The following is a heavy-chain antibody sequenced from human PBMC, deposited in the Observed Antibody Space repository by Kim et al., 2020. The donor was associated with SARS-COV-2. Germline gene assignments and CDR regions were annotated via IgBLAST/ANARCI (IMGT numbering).Heavy chain of an antibody. V-gene: IGHV5-10-1*01. J-gene: IGHJ4*02. CDR2: IDPSDSYT. D-gene: IGHD2-2*02. CDR3: ARLRCSSTSCYIKTDFDY. CDR1: GYSFTSYW. Sequence: GASLKISCKGSGYSFTSYWISWVRQMPGKGLEWMGRIDPSDSYTNYSPSFQGHVTIPADKSISTAYLQWSSLKASDTAMYYCARLRCSSTSCYIKTDFDYWGQGTLVTVSS.